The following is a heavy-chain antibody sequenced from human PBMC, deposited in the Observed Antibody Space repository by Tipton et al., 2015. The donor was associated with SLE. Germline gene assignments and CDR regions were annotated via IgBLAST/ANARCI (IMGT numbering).Heavy chain of an antibody. V-gene: IGHV6-1*01. J-gene: IGHJ6*02. CDR3: AKDIVATTPIYGMDV. D-gene: IGHD5-12*01. CDR2: TYYRSKWYS. CDR1: GDSVSTNSAA. Sequence: GLVKPSQTLSLTCAISGDSVSTNSAAWTWIRQSPSRGLEWLGRTYYRSKWYSDYADSVKGRFTISRDNSKNTLYLQMNSLRAEDTAVYYCAKDIVATTPIYGMDVWGQGTTVTVSS.